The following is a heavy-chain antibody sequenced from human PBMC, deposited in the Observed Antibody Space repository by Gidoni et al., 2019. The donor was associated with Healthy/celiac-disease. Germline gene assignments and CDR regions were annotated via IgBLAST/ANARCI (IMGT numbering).Heavy chain of an antibody. V-gene: IGHV3-53*01. CDR2: SYSGGST. Sequence: EVQLVESGGGLIQPGGSLRLSCSASGFTVSSNYMSWVRQAPGRGLEWVSVSYSGGSTYYEDSVKGRFTISRDNSKNTLYLQMNSLRAEDTAVYYCARDRGSYYDILTGYLYGMDVWGQGTTVTVSS. J-gene: IGHJ6*02. D-gene: IGHD3-9*01. CDR1: GFTVSSNY. CDR3: ARDRGSYYDILTGYLYGMDV.